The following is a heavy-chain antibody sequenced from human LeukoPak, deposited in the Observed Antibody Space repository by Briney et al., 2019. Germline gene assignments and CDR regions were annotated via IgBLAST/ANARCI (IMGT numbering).Heavy chain of an antibody. J-gene: IGHJ5*02. CDR3: ARDRAYYDFWSGHLGFDP. Sequence: GGSLRLSCAASGFTFSSYWMSWVRQAPGKGLEWLANIKQDGSEKYYVDSVKGRFTISRDNAKNSLYLQMNSLRAEDTAVYYCARDRAYYDFWSGHLGFDPWGQGTLVTVSS. V-gene: IGHV3-7*03. D-gene: IGHD3-3*01. CDR1: GFTFSSYW. CDR2: IKQDGSEK.